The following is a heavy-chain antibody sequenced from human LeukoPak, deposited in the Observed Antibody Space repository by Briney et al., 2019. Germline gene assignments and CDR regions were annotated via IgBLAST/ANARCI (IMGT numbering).Heavy chain of an antibody. CDR1: GGSISSYY. CDR3: AGGDHAFDI. CDR2: VHYSGST. J-gene: IGHJ3*02. Sequence: SETLSLTCTVSGGSISSYYWSWIRQPPGKGLEWIGFVHYSGSTHYNPSLKSRVTISVDTSKNQVSLKLTSVTAADTAVYYCAGGDHAFDIWGQGTMVTVSS. D-gene: IGHD2-21*02. V-gene: IGHV4-59*01.